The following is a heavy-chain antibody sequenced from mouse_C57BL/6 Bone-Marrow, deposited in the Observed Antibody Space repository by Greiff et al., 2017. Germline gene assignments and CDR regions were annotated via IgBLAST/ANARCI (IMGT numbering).Heavy chain of an antibody. Sequence: EVQLQQSGPELVKPGASVKISCKASGYTFTDYYMNWVKQSHGKSLEWIGDINPNNGGTSYNQKFKGKATLTVDKSSSTAYMELRSLTSEDSAVYYCARSVRRSYWGQGTLVTVSA. CDR1: GYTFTDYY. D-gene: IGHD2-14*01. CDR3: ARSVRRSY. CDR2: INPNNGGT. V-gene: IGHV1-26*01. J-gene: IGHJ3*01.